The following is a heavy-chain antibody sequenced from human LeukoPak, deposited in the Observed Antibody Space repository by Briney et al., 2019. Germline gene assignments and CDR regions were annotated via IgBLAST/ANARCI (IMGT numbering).Heavy chain of an antibody. CDR2: IYPSGST. Sequence: SETLSLTCTVSGDFISPYYWSWIRQPAGKELKWIGRIYPSGSTNYNPSLKSRLTMSIHTSKNQFSLNLTSVTAADTAVYFCARGPLSTGYFDFWGQGALVTVSS. CDR3: ARGPLSTGYFDF. D-gene: IGHD2-8*02. CDR1: GDFISPYY. V-gene: IGHV4-4*07. J-gene: IGHJ4*02.